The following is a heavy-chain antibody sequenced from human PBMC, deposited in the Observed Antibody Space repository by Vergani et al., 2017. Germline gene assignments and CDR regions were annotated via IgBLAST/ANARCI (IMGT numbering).Heavy chain of an antibody. CDR1: GFTFNHYA. D-gene: IGHD5-12*01. J-gene: IGHJ6*02. V-gene: IGHV3-23*01. CDR2: ISGSGGST. CDR3: AKANHRSGGYDYLDFYHDIVV. Sequence: EVQLLESGGDLVQPGGSLRLSCAASGFTFNHYAMNWVRQAPGKGLEWVLGISGSGGSTYYAGSVKGRFTISKDSSKNTLYLQMNSLRAGDTAVYYCAKANHRSGGYDYLDFYHDIVVWCQGTTVTVAS.